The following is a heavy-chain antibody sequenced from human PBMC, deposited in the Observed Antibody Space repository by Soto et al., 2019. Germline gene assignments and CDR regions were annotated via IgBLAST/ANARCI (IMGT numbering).Heavy chain of an antibody. Sequence: SGGSLRLSCAASGFTFSSYAMSWVRQAPGKGLEWVSGIIGSGYSTYYADSVKGRFTISRDNSKNTLYLQMNSLRAEDMAVYYCARNGDSSDYRGWFDPWGQGTLVTVSS. J-gene: IGHJ5*02. D-gene: IGHD3-22*01. V-gene: IGHV3-23*01. CDR1: GFTFSSYA. CDR2: IIGSGYST. CDR3: ARNGDSSDYRGWFDP.